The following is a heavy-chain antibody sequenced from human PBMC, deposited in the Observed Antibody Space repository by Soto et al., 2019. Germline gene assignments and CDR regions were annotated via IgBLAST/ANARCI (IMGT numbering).Heavy chain of an antibody. CDR1: GFTFSSYG. CDR2: IWYDGSNK. J-gene: IGHJ4*02. Sequence: ESGGGVVQPGRSLRLSCAASGFTFSSYGMHWVRQAPGKGLEWVAVIWYDGSNKYYADSVKGRFTISRDNSKNTLYLQMNSLRAEDTAVYYCAREYCSGGSCYLDYWGQGTLVTVSS. D-gene: IGHD2-15*01. V-gene: IGHV3-33*01. CDR3: AREYCSGGSCYLDY.